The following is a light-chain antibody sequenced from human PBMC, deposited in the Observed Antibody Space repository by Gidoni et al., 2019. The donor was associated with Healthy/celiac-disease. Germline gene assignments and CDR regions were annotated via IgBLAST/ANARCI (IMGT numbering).Light chain of an antibody. CDR1: QSVLYSSNNKNY. CDR3: QQYYRTPWT. CDR2: WAS. Sequence: DIVMTQSQDSRAVSLGERATINCKSSQSVLYSSNNKNYLAWYQQKPGQPPKLLIYWASTRESGVPDRFSGSGSGTDFTLTISSLQAEDVAVYYCQQYYRTPWTFGQGTKVEIK. J-gene: IGKJ1*01. V-gene: IGKV4-1*01.